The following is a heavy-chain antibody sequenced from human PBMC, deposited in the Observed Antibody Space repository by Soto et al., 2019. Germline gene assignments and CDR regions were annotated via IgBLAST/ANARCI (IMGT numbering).Heavy chain of an antibody. V-gene: IGHV4-39*01. D-gene: IGHD3-22*01. J-gene: IGHJ5*02. CDR1: GGSISSSSYY. CDR2: IYYSGST. CDR3: ARTTTYYYDSSGYYWFDP. Sequence: PSETLSLTCTVSGGSISSSSYYWGWIRQPPGKGLEWIGSIYYSGSTYYNPSLKSRVTISVDTSKNQFSLKLSSVTAADTAVYYCARTTTYYYDSSGYYWFDPWGQGTLVTVS.